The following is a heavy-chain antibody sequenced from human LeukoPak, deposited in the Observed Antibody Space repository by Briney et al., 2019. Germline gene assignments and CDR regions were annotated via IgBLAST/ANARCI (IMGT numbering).Heavy chain of an antibody. J-gene: IGHJ6*03. CDR2: INWNGGST. CDR1: GFTFDDYG. Sequence: GGSLRLSCAASGFTFDDYGMSWVRQALGKGLEWVSGINWNGGSTGYADSVKGRFTISRDNAKNSLYLQMNSLRAEDTALYCCARGRGSYYRAYYYYYCMDVWGKGTTVTVSS. V-gene: IGHV3-20*04. CDR3: ARGRGSYYRAYYYYYCMDV. D-gene: IGHD1-26*01.